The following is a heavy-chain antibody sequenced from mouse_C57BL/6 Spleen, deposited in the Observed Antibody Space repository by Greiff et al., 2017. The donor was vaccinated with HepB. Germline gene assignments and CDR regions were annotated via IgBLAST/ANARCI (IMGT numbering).Heavy chain of an antibody. CDR1: GYTFTDYN. CDR2: INPNNGGT. Sequence: EVQLVESGPELVKPGASVKIPCKASGYTFTDYNMDWVKQSHGKSLEWIGDINPNNGGTIYNQKFKGKATLTVDKSSSTAYMELRSLTSEDTAVYYCARRDFYYGSSYEGYAMDYWGQGTSVTVSS. V-gene: IGHV1-18*01. CDR3: ARRDFYYGSSYEGYAMDY. J-gene: IGHJ4*01. D-gene: IGHD1-1*01.